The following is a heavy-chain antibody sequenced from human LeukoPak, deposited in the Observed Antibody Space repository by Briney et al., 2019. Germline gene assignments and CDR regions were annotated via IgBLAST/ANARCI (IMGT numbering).Heavy chain of an antibody. D-gene: IGHD4/OR15-4a*01. Sequence: GRSLRLSCAASGFTFDDYAMHWVRQAPGKGLEWVSGISWNSGSIGYADSVKGRFTISRDNAKNSLYLQMSSLRAEDMALYYCAKGDYGDYYMDVWGKGTTVTVSS. J-gene: IGHJ6*03. V-gene: IGHV3-9*03. CDR1: GFTFDDYA. CDR2: ISWNSGSI. CDR3: AKGDYGDYYMDV.